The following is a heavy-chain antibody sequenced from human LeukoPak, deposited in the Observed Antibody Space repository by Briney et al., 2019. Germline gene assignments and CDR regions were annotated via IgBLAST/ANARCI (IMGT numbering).Heavy chain of an antibody. CDR2: IYPGDSDT. Sequence: GESLKISCKGSGYSFTSYWIGWVRQMPGKGLEWMGIIYPGDSDTRYSPSFQGQVTISADKSISTAYLQWSSLKASDTAMYYCVRRQSSIRLGDYYYMDVWGKGTTVTVSS. D-gene: IGHD6-19*01. CDR3: VRRQSSIRLGDYYYMDV. V-gene: IGHV5-51*01. CDR1: GYSFTSYW. J-gene: IGHJ6*03.